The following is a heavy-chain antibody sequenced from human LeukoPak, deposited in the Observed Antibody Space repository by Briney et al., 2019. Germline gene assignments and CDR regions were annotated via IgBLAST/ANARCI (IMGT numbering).Heavy chain of an antibody. CDR2: ISYDGSNK. CDR1: GFTVSSSY. CDR3: AKGNYITIFGPPNDY. D-gene: IGHD3-3*01. Sequence: GGSLRLSCAASGFTVSSSYMSWVRQAPGKGLEWVAVISYDGSNKYYADSVKGRFTISRDNSKNTLYLQMNSLRAEDTAVYYCAKGNYITIFGPPNDYWGQGTLVTVSS. V-gene: IGHV3-30*18. J-gene: IGHJ4*02.